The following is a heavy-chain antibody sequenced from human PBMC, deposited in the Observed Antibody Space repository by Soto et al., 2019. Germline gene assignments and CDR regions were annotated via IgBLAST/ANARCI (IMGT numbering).Heavy chain of an antibody. CDR2: ISAYSGAT. CDR3: AKDRPRLTQQFNGVS. Sequence: QIQLVQSGAEVKKPGASVRVSCKASGYTFSDHGFSWVRQGPGQGLEWLRWISAYSGATDYAQRFQGRVTRTTDTSTSPAYMELRSLRSDDTAVYYCAKDRPRLTQQFNGVSWGQGTLVTVSS. D-gene: IGHD2-8*01. CDR1: GYTFSDHG. V-gene: IGHV1-18*01. J-gene: IGHJ5*02.